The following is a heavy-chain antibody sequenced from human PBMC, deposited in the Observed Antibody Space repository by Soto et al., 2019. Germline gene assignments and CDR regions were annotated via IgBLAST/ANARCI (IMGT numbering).Heavy chain of an antibody. CDR2: ISWNSGSI. D-gene: IGHD3-10*01. CDR3: AKEGAMVRGVDTWYYFDY. Sequence: PGGSLRLSCAASGFTFDDYAMHWVRQAPGKGLEWVSGISWNSGSIGYADSVKGRFTISRDNAKNSLYLQMNSLRAEDTALYYCAKEGAMVRGVDTWYYFDYWGQGTLVTVSS. CDR1: GFTFDDYA. J-gene: IGHJ4*02. V-gene: IGHV3-9*01.